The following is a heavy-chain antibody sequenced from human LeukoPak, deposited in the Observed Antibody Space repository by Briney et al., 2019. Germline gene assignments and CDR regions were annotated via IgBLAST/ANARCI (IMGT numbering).Heavy chain of an antibody. CDR2: ISSSGSTI. CDR3: ARRYSSGWHSIDY. CDR1: GFTFSDYY. V-gene: IGHV3-11*01. D-gene: IGHD6-19*01. Sequence: GGSLRLSCAASGFTFSDYYMSWIRQAPGKGLEWVSYISSSGSTIYYADSVKGRFTISRDNAKNSLYLQMNSLRAEDTAVYYCARRYSSGWHSIDYWGQGTLVTVSS. J-gene: IGHJ4*02.